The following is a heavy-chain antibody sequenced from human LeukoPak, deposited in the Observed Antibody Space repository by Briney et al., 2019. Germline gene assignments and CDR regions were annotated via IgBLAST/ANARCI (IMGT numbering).Heavy chain of an antibody. D-gene: IGHD1-26*01. CDR1: GYTFTGYY. J-gene: IGHJ6*02. Sequence: ASVKGSCKASGYTFTGYYMQWLRQAPGQGLEWMGWINPNSGGTNYAQKFQGRVTMTRDTSISTAYMELSRLRSDDTAVYYCALSIVGATSGYGMDVWGQGTTVTVSS. CDR2: INPNSGGT. CDR3: ALSIVGATSGYGMDV. V-gene: IGHV1-2*02.